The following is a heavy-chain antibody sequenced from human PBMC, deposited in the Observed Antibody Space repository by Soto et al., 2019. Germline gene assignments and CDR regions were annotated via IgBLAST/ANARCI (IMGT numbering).Heavy chain of an antibody. D-gene: IGHD2-15*01. CDR3: ARDPAPADCSGCSCYSRCFEC. CDR1: GYKFTAYY. V-gene: IGHV1-2*02. Sequence: SVKVSCKASGYKFTAYYMHWVRQAPGQGLEWMGGINPGSGATSYAQTFQGRVTMTRDTSINTVYMELSRLRSDDTAAYYCARDPAPADCSGCSCYSRCFECWGQGTLVTVSS. CDR2: INPGSGAT. J-gene: IGHJ4*02.